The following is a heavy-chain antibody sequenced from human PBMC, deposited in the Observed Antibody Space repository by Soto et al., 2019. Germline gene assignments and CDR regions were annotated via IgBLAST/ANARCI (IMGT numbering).Heavy chain of an antibody. J-gene: IGHJ5*02. V-gene: IGHV4-59*01. D-gene: IGHD6-13*01. CDR2: MYNTGST. CDR3: ARVVEQQLVRWFDP. Sequence: PGKGLEWIGYMYNTGSTVYNPPFKSRVTISVDTSKNQFSLRLNSVTAADTAVYYCARVVEQQLVRWFDPWGQGTLVTVSS.